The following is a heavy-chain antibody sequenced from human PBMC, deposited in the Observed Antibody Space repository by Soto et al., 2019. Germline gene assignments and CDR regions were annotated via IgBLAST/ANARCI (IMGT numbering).Heavy chain of an antibody. J-gene: IGHJ4*02. CDR1: GGSISSSSYY. D-gene: IGHD4-17*01. V-gene: IGHV4-39*01. CDR3: AGFYDDDVAY. CDR2: IYYSGIT. Sequence: QLQLQESGPGLVKPSETLSLTCTVSGGSISSSSYYWGWIPQPPGKGLEWIGSIYYSGITYYNPSHKGLVTIAGDTSKNQISLKLSSVTAADTAVYYCAGFYDDDVAYWGQGTLVTVSS.